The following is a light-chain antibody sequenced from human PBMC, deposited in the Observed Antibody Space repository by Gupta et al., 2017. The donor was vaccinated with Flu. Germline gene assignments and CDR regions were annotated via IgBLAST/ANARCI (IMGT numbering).Light chain of an antibody. V-gene: IGKV1-39*01. CDR3: HQTYTPPRT. Sequence: GDRLSITCRASQTISNYLSGYQLRPGKAPKLLIYAASSLQSGVPSRFSGSGSGTDFTLTISSLQPEDFATYYCHQTYTPPRTFGQGTKVEV. CDR1: QTISNY. CDR2: AAS. J-gene: IGKJ1*01.